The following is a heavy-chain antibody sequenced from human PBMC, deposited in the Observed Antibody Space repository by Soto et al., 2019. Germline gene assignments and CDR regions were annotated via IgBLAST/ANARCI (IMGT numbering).Heavy chain of an antibody. Sequence: TLSLTCNMSGDSYSISTYSWSWIRQPPGKALQWIGFIYQSGVTSYNPSLASRVSISLDRSNNQCSLKLKSVTAADTAAYFCAGMPYTSGLRFDPWGPGTLVTVSS. CDR2: IYQSGVT. D-gene: IGHD6-19*01. CDR3: AGMPYTSGLRFDP. V-gene: IGHV4-30-2*01. CDR1: GDSYSISTYS. J-gene: IGHJ5*02.